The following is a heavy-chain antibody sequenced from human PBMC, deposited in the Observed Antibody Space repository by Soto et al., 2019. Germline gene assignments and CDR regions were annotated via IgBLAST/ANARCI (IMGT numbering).Heavy chain of an antibody. J-gene: IGHJ3*02. CDR3: ARAESRIPMIGRARDAFDI. Sequence: QVQLVQSGAEVKKPGSSVKVSCKASGGTFSSYAISSGRQAPGQGLEWMGGIIPIFGTANYAQKFQGSVTIPADESTSTAYMELSSLRAEDTAGYYCARAESRIPMIGRARDAFDIWDQGTMVTVSS. D-gene: IGHD3-22*01. CDR1: GGTFSSYA. CDR2: IIPIFGTA. V-gene: IGHV1-69*01.